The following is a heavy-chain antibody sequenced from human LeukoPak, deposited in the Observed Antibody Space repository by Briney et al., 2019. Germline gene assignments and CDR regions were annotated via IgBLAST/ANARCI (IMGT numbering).Heavy chain of an antibody. V-gene: IGHV4-61*02. CDR1: GGSIRSGSYY. J-gene: IGHJ3*02. Sequence: PSETLSLTCTVSGGSIRSGSYYWSWIRQPAGKGLEWIGRIYTSGSTNYNPSLKSRVTISVDTPKNQFSLKLSSVTAADTAVYYCARSWGIFGVVRYAFDIWGQGTMVTVSS. CDR2: IYTSGST. D-gene: IGHD3-3*01. CDR3: ARSWGIFGVVRYAFDI.